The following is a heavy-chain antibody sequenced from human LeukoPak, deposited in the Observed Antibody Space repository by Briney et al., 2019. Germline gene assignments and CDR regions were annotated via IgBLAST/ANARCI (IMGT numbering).Heavy chain of an antibody. J-gene: IGHJ5*02. D-gene: IGHD6-19*01. CDR3: ARDGAVAGTRGWFDP. Sequence: GASVTVSCKASGYTFTSYGISWVRQAPGQGLEWMGWISAYNGNTNYAQKLQGRVTMTTDTSTSTAYMELRSLRSDDTAVYYCARDGAVAGTRGWFDPWGQGTLVTVSS. V-gene: IGHV1-18*01. CDR2: ISAYNGNT. CDR1: GYTFTSYG.